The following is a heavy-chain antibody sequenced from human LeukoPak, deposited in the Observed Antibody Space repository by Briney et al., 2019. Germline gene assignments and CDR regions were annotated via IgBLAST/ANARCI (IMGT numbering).Heavy chain of an antibody. Sequence: TGGSLRLSCAASGFTFDDYAMHWVRQAPGKGLEWVSGISWNSGSIGYADSVKGRFTISRDNAKNSLYLQMNSLRAEDTALYYCAKDYYGSGSFDYWGQGTLVTVSS. D-gene: IGHD3-10*01. CDR2: ISWNSGSI. CDR3: AKDYYGSGSFDY. V-gene: IGHV3-9*01. CDR1: GFTFDDYA. J-gene: IGHJ4*02.